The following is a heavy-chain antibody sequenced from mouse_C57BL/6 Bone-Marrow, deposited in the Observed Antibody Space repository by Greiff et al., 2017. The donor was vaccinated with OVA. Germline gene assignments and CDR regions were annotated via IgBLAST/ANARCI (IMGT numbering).Heavy chain of an antibody. CDR3: SRYGTYYFDY. D-gene: IGHD1-2*01. J-gene: IGHJ2*01. CDR1: GYTFTDHT. V-gene: IGHV1-78*01. CDR2: VYTREGST. Sequence: QVQLQQSDVELVKPGASVKISCKVSGYTFTDHTIHWMKQRPEQGLEWIGYVYTREGSTKYNEKFKGKATLTADKSSSTACMQLNSLTSEDSAVYFCSRYGTYYFDYWGRGTTLTVSS.